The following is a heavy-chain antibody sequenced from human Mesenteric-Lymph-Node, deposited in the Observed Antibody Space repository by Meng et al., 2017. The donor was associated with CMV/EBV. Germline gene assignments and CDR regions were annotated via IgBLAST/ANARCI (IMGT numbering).Heavy chain of an antibody. Sequence: ASVKVSCKASGYTFTSFDISWIRQAAGQGLEWMGWINPNSGGTNYAQKFQGRVTMTRDTSISTAYMELSRLRSDDTAVYYCAREIAVAGRDAFDIWGQGTMVTVSS. J-gene: IGHJ3*02. V-gene: IGHV1-2*02. CDR3: AREIAVAGRDAFDI. CDR2: INPNSGGT. CDR1: GYTFTSFD. D-gene: IGHD6-19*01.